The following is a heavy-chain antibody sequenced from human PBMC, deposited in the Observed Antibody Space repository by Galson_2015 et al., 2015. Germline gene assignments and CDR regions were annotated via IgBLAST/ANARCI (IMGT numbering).Heavy chain of an antibody. J-gene: IGHJ4*02. Sequence: SLRLSCAASGFTFSSYAMSWVRQAPGKGLEWVSAISGSGGSTYYADSVKGRFTISRDNSKNTLYLQMNSLRAEDTAVYYCAAVNVVRGVILDYWGQGTLVTVSS. D-gene: IGHD3-10*01. V-gene: IGHV3-23*01. CDR1: GFTFSSYA. CDR2: ISGSGGST. CDR3: AAVNVVRGVILDY.